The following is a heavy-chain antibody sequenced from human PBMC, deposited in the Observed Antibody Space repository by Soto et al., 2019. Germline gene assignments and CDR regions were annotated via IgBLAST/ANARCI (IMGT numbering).Heavy chain of an antibody. D-gene: IGHD3-10*01. Sequence: SETLSLTCAVYGGSFSGYYWSWIRQPPGKGLEWIGEINHSGSTNYNPSLKSRVTISVDTSKNQFSLKLSSVAAADTAVYYCARRPHITMVRGVPTYYYYYMDVWGKGTTVTVSS. CDR1: GGSFSGYY. V-gene: IGHV4-34*01. CDR2: INHSGST. J-gene: IGHJ6*03. CDR3: ARRPHITMVRGVPTYYYYYMDV.